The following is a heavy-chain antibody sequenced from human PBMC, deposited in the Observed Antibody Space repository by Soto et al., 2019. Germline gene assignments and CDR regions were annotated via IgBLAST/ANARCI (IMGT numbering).Heavy chain of an antibody. V-gene: IGHV4-34*01. CDR1: GGSFSGYY. Sequence: QVQLQQWGAGLLKPSETLSLTCAVYGGSFSGYYWSWIRQPPGKGLEWIGEINHSGSTNYNPSLKSRVTXTXEXXKHQFSLKLSSVTAAGPAVYYWARVTGRYYYGMDVWGQGTTVTVSS. CDR3: ARVTGRYYYGMDV. CDR2: INHSGST. J-gene: IGHJ6*02.